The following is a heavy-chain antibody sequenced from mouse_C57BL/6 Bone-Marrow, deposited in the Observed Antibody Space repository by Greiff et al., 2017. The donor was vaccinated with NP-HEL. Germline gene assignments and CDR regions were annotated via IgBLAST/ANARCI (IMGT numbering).Heavy chain of an antibody. Sequence: EVQLQQSGAELARPGASVKLSCKASGYTFTSYGISWVKQRPEQGLEWIGWIDPENGDTEYASKFQGKATITADTSSNTAYLQLSSLTSEDTAVYYCTSFAYWGQGTLVTVSA. V-gene: IGHV14-4*01. J-gene: IGHJ3*01. CDR2: IDPENGDT. CDR1: GYTFTSYG. CDR3: TSFAY.